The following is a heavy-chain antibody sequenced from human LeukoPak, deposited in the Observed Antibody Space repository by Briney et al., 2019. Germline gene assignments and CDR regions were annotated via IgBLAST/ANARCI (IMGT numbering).Heavy chain of an antibody. CDR2: ISGSGGST. CDR3: AKCDYDYVWGSYRMGGDFDY. D-gene: IGHD3-16*02. V-gene: IGHV3-23*01. CDR1: GFTFSSYA. J-gene: IGHJ4*02. Sequence: GGSLRLSCAASGFTFSSYAMSWVRQAPGKGLEWVSAISGSGGSTYYADSVKGRFTISRDNSKNTLYLQMNSLRAEDTAVYYCAKCDYDYVWGSYRMGGDFDYWGQGTLVTVSS.